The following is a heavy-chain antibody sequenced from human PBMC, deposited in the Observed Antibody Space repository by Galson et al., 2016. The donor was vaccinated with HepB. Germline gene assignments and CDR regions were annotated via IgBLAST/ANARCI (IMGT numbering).Heavy chain of an antibody. CDR2: ISAYNGNT. CDR3: ARDPRKLRYQLLEIYYYYYAMDF. D-gene: IGHD2-2*01. V-gene: IGHV1-18*01. Sequence: SVKVSCKASGYTFTTYGISWVRQAPGQGLEWMGWISAYNGNTNYAQKPQGRVTMTTDPSTSTAYMALRSLRSDDPAVYYWARDPRKLRYQLLEIYYYYYAMDFWGQGTTVTVSS. CDR1: GYTFTTYG. J-gene: IGHJ6*02.